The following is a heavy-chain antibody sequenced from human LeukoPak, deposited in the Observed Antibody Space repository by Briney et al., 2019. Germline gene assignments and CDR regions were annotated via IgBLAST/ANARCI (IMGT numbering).Heavy chain of an antibody. D-gene: IGHD3-10*01. Sequence: SETLSLTCTVSGGSISSSSYYWGWIRQPPGKGLEWIGSIYHSGSTYYNPSLKSRVTISVDTSKNQFSLKLSSVTAADTAVYYCAREGTGGPNDYWGQGTLVTVSS. CDR2: IYHSGST. V-gene: IGHV4-39*07. J-gene: IGHJ4*02. CDR1: GGSISSSSYY. CDR3: AREGTGGPNDY.